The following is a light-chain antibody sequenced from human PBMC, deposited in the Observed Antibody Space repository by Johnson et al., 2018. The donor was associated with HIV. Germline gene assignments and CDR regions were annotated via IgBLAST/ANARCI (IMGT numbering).Light chain of an antibody. J-gene: IGLJ1*01. V-gene: IGLV1-51*02. CDR1: TSNIGDHS. Sequence: QSILTQPPSVSAAPGRWVTVSCSGTTSNIGDHSVSWFQHLPGAAPKLLIYDNDRRPSGVPDRFSGSKSAASATLDITGLQSGDQADYYSATWDASLSANVFGPGNKVTVL. CDR3: ATWDASLSANV. CDR2: DND.